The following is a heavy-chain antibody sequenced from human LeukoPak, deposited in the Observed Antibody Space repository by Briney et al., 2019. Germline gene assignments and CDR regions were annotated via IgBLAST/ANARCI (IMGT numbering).Heavy chain of an antibody. V-gene: IGHV1-2*02. CDR1: GYTFTGYY. CDR2: INPNSGGT. CDR3: ARVVDSRFGVVIRSLEYFQH. Sequence: GASVKVSCKASGYTFTGYYMHWVRQAPGQGLEWMGWINPNSGGTNYAQKFQGRVTMTRDTSISTAYMELSRLRSDDTAVYYCARVVDSRFGVVIRSLEYFQHWGQGTLVTVSS. J-gene: IGHJ1*01. D-gene: IGHD3-3*01.